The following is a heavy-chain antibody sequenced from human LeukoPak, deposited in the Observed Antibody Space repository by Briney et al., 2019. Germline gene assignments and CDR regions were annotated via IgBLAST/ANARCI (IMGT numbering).Heavy chain of an antibody. CDR3: ARGDRYYYDSSGRAEYFQH. CDR2: IYHSGST. D-gene: IGHD3-22*01. J-gene: IGHJ1*01. V-gene: IGHV4-30-2*01. CDR1: GGSISSGGYS. Sequence: PSQTLSLTCAVSGGSISSGGYSWSWIRQPPGKGLEWIGYIYHSGSTYYNPSLKSRVTISVDRSKNQFSLKLSSVTAADTAVYYCARGDRYYYDSSGRAEYFQHWGQGTLVTVSS.